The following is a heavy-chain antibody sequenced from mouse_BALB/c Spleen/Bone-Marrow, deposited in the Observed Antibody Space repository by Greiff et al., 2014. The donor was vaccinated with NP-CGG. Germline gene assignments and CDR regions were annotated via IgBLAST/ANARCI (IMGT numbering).Heavy chain of an antibody. D-gene: IGHD1-2*01. J-gene: IGHJ2*01. CDR3: ARRLLYYFDY. Sequence: VQLQQSGAELLRPGASVKISCKATGYTFSSYWIEWVKQRPGHGLEWIGEILPGSGNTNYNENFKGKATFTADTSSNTAYMQLSSLTSEDSAVDYCARRLLYYFDYWGQGTTLTVSS. CDR2: ILPGSGNT. CDR1: GYTFSSYW. V-gene: IGHV1-9*01.